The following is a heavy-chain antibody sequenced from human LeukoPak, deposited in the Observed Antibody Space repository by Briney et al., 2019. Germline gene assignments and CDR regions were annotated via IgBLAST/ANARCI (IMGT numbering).Heavy chain of an antibody. V-gene: IGHV3-30*18. D-gene: IGHD5-18*01. CDR1: GFTFSSYG. J-gene: IGHJ6*02. CDR3: AKGSSLTAMVGMDV. Sequence: GGSLRLSCAAPGFTFSSYGMHWVRQAPGKGLEWVAVISYDGSNKYYADSVKGRFTISRDNSKNTLYLQMNSLRAEDTAVYYCAKGSSLTAMVGMDVWGQGTTVTVSS. CDR2: ISYDGSNK.